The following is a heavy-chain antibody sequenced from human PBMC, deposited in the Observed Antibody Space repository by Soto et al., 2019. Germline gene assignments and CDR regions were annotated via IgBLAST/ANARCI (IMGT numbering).Heavy chain of an antibody. CDR2: IYYSGNT. D-gene: IGHD3-22*01. V-gene: IGHV4-61*01. Sequence: SETLSLTCTVSRGSVSSGSFYWSWIRQPPGKGLEWIGYIYYSGNTKYNPSLKSRVTMSVDTSKNQFSLKLSSVTAADTAMYYCARDPYYSDSSGYHHYFDYWGQGTLVTVSS. CDR1: RGSVSSGSFY. J-gene: IGHJ4*02. CDR3: ARDPYYSDSSGYHHYFDY.